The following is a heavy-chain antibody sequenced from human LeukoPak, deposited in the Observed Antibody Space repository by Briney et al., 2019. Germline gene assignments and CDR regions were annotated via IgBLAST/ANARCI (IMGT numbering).Heavy chain of an antibody. CDR3: ARRVAGTGFDY. CDR2: IYYSGST. V-gene: IGHV4-59*08. Sequence: SETLSLTCTVSGGSISNYYWSWIRQPPGKGLEWIGYIYYSGSTNNNPSLRSRVTISVDTSKYQFSLKLSSVTAADTAVYYCARRVAGTGFDYWGQGTLVTVSS. CDR1: GGSISNYY. J-gene: IGHJ4*02. D-gene: IGHD3-10*01.